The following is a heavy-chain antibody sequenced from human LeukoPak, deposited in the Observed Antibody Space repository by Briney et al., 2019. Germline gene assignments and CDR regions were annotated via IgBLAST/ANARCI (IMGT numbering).Heavy chain of an antibody. V-gene: IGHV4-59*08. Sequence: SETLSLTCTVSGGSISSYYWSWIRQPPGKGLEWIGYIYYSGTTNYNPSLKSRVTISVDTSKNQFSLKLSSVTAADTAVYYCARQYYDFWSGHGIFDYWGQGTLVTVSS. CDR2: IYYSGTT. CDR3: ARQYYDFWSGHGIFDY. D-gene: IGHD3-3*01. CDR1: GGSISSYY. J-gene: IGHJ4*02.